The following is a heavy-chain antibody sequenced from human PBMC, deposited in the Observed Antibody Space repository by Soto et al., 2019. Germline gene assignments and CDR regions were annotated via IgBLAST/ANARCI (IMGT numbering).Heavy chain of an antibody. CDR2: ISYGGSNK. D-gene: IGHD3-3*01. J-gene: IGHJ4*02. CDR3: AKARDHYYDFWSGYYSALGD. V-gene: IGHV3-30*18. Sequence: QVQLVESGGGVVQPGRSLRLSCAASGFTFSSYGMHWVRQAPGKGLEWVAVISYGGSNKYYADSVKGRFTISRDNSKNTLYLQMNSLRAEDTAVYYCAKARDHYYDFWSGYYSALGDWGQGTLVTVSS. CDR1: GFTFSSYG.